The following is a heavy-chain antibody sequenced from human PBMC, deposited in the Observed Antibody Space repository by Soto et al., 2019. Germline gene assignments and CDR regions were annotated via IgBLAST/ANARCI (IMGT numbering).Heavy chain of an antibody. V-gene: IGHV3-11*05. Sequence: QVQLVESGGDLVKPGGSLRLSCAASGFPFSDYYMSWIRQAPGKGLEWVSSIGSSSSYTNYADSVKGRFTISRDNAKDSLYLQMNSLRAEDTAVYYCASRRTTGYYNYWGQGTLVNVSA. D-gene: IGHD3-9*01. J-gene: IGHJ4*02. CDR2: IGSSSSYT. CDR3: ASRRTTGYYNY. CDR1: GFPFSDYY.